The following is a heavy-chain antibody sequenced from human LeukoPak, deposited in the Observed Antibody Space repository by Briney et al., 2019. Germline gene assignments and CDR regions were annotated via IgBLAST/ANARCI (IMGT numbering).Heavy chain of an antibody. J-gene: IGHJ5*02. CDR2: IIPIYGTA. CDR3: ATHTGGYNYWWFDI. CDR1: GGTFSNYP. V-gene: IGHV1-69*13. D-gene: IGHD5-24*01. Sequence: SVKDSCKASGGTFSNYPIIWLRPAPGRGLECLGGIIPIYGTANYAQMFHGRITLTAQESTATAYMELRSLTSDDTAMYFCATHTGGYNYWWFDIWGQGTLVTVSS.